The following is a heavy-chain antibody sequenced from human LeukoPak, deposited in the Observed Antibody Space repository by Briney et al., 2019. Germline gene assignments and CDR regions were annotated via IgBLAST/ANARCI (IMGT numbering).Heavy chain of an antibody. V-gene: IGHV4-59*12. CDR1: GGSISSYY. CDR3: ASFQAYSSGWHRFFDY. J-gene: IGHJ4*02. Sequence: SETLSLTCTVSGGSISSYYWSWIRQPPGKGLEWIGYIYYSGSTNYNPSLKSRVTISVDTSKNQFSLKLSSVTAADTAVYYCASFQAYSSGWHRFFDYWGQGTLVTVSS. CDR2: IYYSGST. D-gene: IGHD6-19*01.